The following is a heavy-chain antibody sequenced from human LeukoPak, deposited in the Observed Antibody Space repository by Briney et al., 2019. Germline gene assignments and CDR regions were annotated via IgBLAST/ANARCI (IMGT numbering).Heavy chain of an antibody. V-gene: IGHV5-51*01. J-gene: IGHJ4*02. D-gene: IGHD3-22*01. Sequence: GESLKISCKGFGYSFSNYWIGWVRQMPGKGLEWLGIIYPDDSDTRYSPSFQGQVTISADKSISTAYLQWSSLKASDTAMYYCARGASYDSSGSDFDYWGQGTLVTVSS. CDR2: IYPDDSDT. CDR3: ARGASYDSSGSDFDY. CDR1: GYSFSNYW.